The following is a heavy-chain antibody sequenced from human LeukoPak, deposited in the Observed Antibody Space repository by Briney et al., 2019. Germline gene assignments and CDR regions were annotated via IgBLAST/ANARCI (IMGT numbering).Heavy chain of an antibody. CDR2: IIPILGIA. J-gene: IGHJ4*02. D-gene: IGHD6-19*01. CDR1: GGTFSSYA. Sequence: ATSVKVSCKASGGTFSSYAISWVRQAPGQGLEWMGRIIPILGIANYAQKFQGRVTITADKSTSTAYMELSSLRSEDTAVYYCARDPTAVAGTSGDYWGQGTLVTVSS. CDR3: ARDPTAVAGTSGDY. V-gene: IGHV1-69*04.